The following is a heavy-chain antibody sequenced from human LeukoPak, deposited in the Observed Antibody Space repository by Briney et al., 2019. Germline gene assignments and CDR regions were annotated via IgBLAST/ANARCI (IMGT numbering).Heavy chain of an antibody. D-gene: IGHD1-26*01. V-gene: IGHV3-23*01. CDR1: GFTFRSYW. J-gene: IGHJ5*01. Sequence: GGSLRLSCAASGFTFRSYWMSGVRQAPGKVLEWVSGLSASGGGSSYYADSVKGRFTISRDILKNTLFLQMNSLRVEDTAVYYCAKDQRPSGTYFGFNWFDSWGQGTLVTVSS. CDR2: LSASGGGSS. CDR3: AKDQRPSGTYFGFNWFDS.